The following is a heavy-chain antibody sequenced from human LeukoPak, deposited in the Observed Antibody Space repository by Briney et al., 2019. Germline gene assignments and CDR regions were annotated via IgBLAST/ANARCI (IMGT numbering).Heavy chain of an antibody. Sequence: GGSLRLSCAASGFTFSGFAIHWVRQASGKGLEWVGRIRTKTNRYATGYTASVKGRFTISRDDSENAAYLQMNSLDTEDTAVYYCARSGNYDLDNWGQGTLVTVSS. J-gene: IGHJ4*02. CDR2: IRTKTNRYAT. V-gene: IGHV3-73*01. D-gene: IGHD4-11*01. CDR3: ARSGNYDLDN. CDR1: GFTFSGFA.